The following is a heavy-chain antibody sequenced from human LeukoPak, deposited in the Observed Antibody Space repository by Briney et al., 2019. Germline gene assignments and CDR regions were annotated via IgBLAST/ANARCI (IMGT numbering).Heavy chain of an antibody. D-gene: IGHD2-8*01. CDR3: VRALMGIDDY. J-gene: IGHJ4*02. Sequence: GGSLRLSCAASGFTFSSYGMHWVRQAPGQGLVWVSRMNSDGSTTSYADSVKGRFTISRDNAKNTLYLQMNSLRAEDTAVYYCVRALMGIDDYWGQGTLVTVSS. V-gene: IGHV3-74*01. CDR2: MNSDGSTT. CDR1: GFTFSSYG.